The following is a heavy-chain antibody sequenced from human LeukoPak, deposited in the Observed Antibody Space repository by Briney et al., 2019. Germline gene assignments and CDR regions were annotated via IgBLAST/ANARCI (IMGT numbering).Heavy chain of an antibody. V-gene: IGHV1-24*01. Sequence: ASVKVSCKVSGYTLTELSMHWVRQAPGKGLEWMGGFDPEDGETIYAQKFQGRVTMTEDTSTDTAYMELSSLRSEDTAVYYCARGISYYDSSGLDYWGQGTLVTVSS. J-gene: IGHJ4*02. CDR2: FDPEDGET. CDR3: ARGISYYDSSGLDY. D-gene: IGHD3-22*01. CDR1: GYTLTELS.